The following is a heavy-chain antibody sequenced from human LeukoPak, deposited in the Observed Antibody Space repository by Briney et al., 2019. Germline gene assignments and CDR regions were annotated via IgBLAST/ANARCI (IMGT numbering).Heavy chain of an antibody. CDR1: GYTFTSYG. J-gene: IGHJ4*02. Sequence: ASVKVSCKASGYTFTSYGISWVRQAPGQGLEWMGWISAYNGNTNNAQKLQGRVTMTTDTSTSTAYMELRSLRSDDTAVYYCARDELLAYYDSSGSNFDYWGQGTLVTVSS. D-gene: IGHD3-22*01. V-gene: IGHV1-18*01. CDR3: ARDELLAYYDSSGSNFDY. CDR2: ISAYNGNT.